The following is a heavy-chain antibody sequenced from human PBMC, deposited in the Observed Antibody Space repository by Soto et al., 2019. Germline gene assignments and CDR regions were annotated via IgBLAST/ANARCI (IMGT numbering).Heavy chain of an antibody. CDR3: AREYSLGYCSSTSCSAYYMDA. D-gene: IGHD2-2*01. CDR1: GYTFTGYY. Sequence: ASVKVSCKASGYTFTGYYMHWVRQAPGQGLEWMGWINPNSGGTNYAQKFQGWVTMTRNTSISTAYMELSSLRSEDTAVYYCAREYSLGYCSSTSCSAYYMDAWGKGTTVTVSS. V-gene: IGHV1-2*04. J-gene: IGHJ6*03. CDR2: INPNSGGT.